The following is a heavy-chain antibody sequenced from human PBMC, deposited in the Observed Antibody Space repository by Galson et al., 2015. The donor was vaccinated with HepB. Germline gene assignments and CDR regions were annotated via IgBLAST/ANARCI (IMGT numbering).Heavy chain of an antibody. CDR2: IYYSGST. D-gene: IGHD6-13*01. CDR3: ARSEQQLVSDNWFDP. J-gene: IGHJ5*02. CDR1: GGSISSYY. V-gene: IGHV4-59*08. Sequence: ETLSLTCTVSGGSISSYYWSWIRQPPGKGLEWIGYIYYSGSTNYNPSLKSRVTISVDTSKNQFSLKLSSVTAADTAVYYCARSEQQLVSDNWFDPWGQGTLVTVSS.